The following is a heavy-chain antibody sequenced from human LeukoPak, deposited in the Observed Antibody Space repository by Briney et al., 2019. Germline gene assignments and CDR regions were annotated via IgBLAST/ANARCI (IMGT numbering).Heavy chain of an antibody. CDR1: GFIVSGDF. D-gene: IGHD3-22*01. J-gene: IGHJ6*02. CDR3: AKAPVGYDSSGYYYNGMDV. CDR2: IYSDGST. V-gene: IGHV3-53*01. Sequence: PGGSLRLSCAASGFIVSGDFMSWVRQAPGKGLEWVSVIYSDGSTYYADSVKGRFTISRDNYKNMVFLQMNSLRAEDTAVYYCAKAPVGYDSSGYYYNGMDVWGQGTTVTVSS.